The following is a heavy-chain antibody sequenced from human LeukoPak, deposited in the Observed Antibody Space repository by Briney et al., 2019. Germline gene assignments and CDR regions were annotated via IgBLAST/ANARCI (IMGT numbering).Heavy chain of an antibody. V-gene: IGHV5-51*01. J-gene: IGHJ4*02. D-gene: IGHD7-27*01. CDR3: ARQGATGEIYFDC. Sequence: GESLKISCKASGYSFTTTTYWIGWVRQMPGKGLEWMGIIYPRDSDTRYSPSFQGQVTISADKSISTAYLQWSSLKASDTAMYYCARQGATGEIYFDCWGQGTLVTVSS. CDR1: GYSFTTTTYW. CDR2: IYPRDSDT.